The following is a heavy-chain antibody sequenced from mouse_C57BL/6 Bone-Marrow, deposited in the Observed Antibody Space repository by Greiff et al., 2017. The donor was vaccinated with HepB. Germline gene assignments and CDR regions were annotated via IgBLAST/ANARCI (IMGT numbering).Heavy chain of an antibody. D-gene: IGHD1-1*01. CDR2: IYPGDGDT. Sequence: QVQLQQSGPELVKPGASVKISCKASGYAFSSSWMNWVKQRPGKGLEWIGRIYPGDGDTNYNGKFKGKATLTADKSSSTAYMQLSSLTSEDSAVYYCARSFYYYDGSSPYYFDYWGQGTTLTVSS. CDR1: GYAFSSSW. CDR3: ARSFYYYDGSSPYYFDY. J-gene: IGHJ2*01. V-gene: IGHV1-82*01.